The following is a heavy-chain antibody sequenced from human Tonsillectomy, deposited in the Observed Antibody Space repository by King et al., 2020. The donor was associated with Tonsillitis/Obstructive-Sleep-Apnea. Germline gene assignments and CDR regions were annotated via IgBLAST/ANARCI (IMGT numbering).Heavy chain of an antibody. CDR2: ISYDGSNK. Sequence: VQLVESGGGVVQPGRSLRLSCAASGFTFSSYAMHWVRQAPGKGLEWVAVISYDGSNKYYADSVKGRFTISRDNSKNTLYLQMNSLRVEDTAVFYCARPLAGGTYDDAFDIWGQGTMVTVSS. J-gene: IGHJ3*02. CDR3: ARPLAGGTYDDAFDI. CDR1: GFTFSSYA. V-gene: IGHV3-30*04. D-gene: IGHD1-26*01.